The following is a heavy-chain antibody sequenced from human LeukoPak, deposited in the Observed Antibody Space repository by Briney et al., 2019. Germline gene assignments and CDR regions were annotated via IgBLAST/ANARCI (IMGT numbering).Heavy chain of an antibody. CDR3: AIARAYDSSGYYFDY. Sequence: PSETLSLTCTVSGGSISSGSYYWSWIRQPAGKGLEWIGRIYTSGSTNYNPSLKSRVTISVDTSKNQFSLKLSSVTAADTAVYYCAIARAYDSSGYYFDYWGQGTLVTVSS. V-gene: IGHV4-61*02. CDR1: GGSISSGSYY. D-gene: IGHD3-22*01. CDR2: IYTSGST. J-gene: IGHJ4*02.